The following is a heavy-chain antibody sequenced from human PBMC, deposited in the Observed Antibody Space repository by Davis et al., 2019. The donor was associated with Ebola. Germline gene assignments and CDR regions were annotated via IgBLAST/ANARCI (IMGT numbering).Heavy chain of an antibody. J-gene: IGHJ4*02. CDR3: ARRVGARTGFDY. Sequence: ASVKVSCKASGYTFTNYDINWVRQATGQGLEWMGWMNPNSGNTGYAQKFQGRITMTRNISISTAYMELSSLRSEDTAVYYCARRVGARTGFDYWGQGSLVTVSS. V-gene: IGHV1-8*01. CDR2: MNPNSGNT. CDR1: GYTFTNYD. D-gene: IGHD1-26*01.